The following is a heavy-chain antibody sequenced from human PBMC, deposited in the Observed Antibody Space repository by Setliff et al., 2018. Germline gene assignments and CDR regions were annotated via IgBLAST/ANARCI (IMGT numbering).Heavy chain of an antibody. CDR3: ARECYSSSWYGDYYYYYGMDV. V-gene: IGHV1-8*02. J-gene: IGHJ6*02. Sequence: GASVKVSCKASGYTFTSYDINWVRQATGQGLEWMGWMNPNSGNTGYAQKFQGRVTMTRNTSISTAYMELSSLRSEDTAVHYCARECYSSSWYGDYYYYYGMDVWGQGTTVTVSS. CDR2: MNPNSGNT. CDR1: GYTFTSYD. D-gene: IGHD6-13*01.